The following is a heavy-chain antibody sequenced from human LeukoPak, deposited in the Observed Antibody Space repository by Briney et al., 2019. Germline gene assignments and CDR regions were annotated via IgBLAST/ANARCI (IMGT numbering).Heavy chain of an antibody. J-gene: IGHJ5*02. CDR1: GYSFTGNY. Sequence: ASVRVSCKASGYSFTGNYMHWVRQAPGQGLEWMGWINPNSGGTNYAQKFQGGVTMTRDTSISTAYMELSRLRSDDTAVYYCARGRYYGSGSTYNWFDPWGQGTLVTVSS. V-gene: IGHV1-2*02. CDR3: ARGRYYGSGSTYNWFDP. D-gene: IGHD3-10*01. CDR2: INPNSGGT.